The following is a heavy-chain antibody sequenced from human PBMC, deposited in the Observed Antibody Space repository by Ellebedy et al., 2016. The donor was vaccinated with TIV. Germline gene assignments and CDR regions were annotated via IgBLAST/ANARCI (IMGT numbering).Heavy chain of an antibody. J-gene: IGHJ4*02. Sequence: GESLKIPCKGSGYSFTTSWIAWVRQMPGKGLEWMGIIYPGDSDTRYSPSFQGQVTISADKSISTAYLQWSSLKASDTAMYYCARHVVLQQLSLDWGQGTLVTVSS. CDR2: IYPGDSDT. V-gene: IGHV5-51*01. CDR3: ARHVVLQQLSLD. CDR1: GYSFTTSW. D-gene: IGHD6-13*01.